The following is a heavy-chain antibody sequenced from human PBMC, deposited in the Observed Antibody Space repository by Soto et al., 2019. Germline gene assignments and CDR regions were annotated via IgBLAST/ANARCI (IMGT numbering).Heavy chain of an antibody. D-gene: IGHD4-17*01. J-gene: IGHJ6*03. Sequence: SETLSLTCTVSGGSISSYYWSWIRQPPGKGLEWIGYIYYSGSTNYNPSLKSRVTISVDTSKNQFSLKLSSVTAADTAVYYCASRYGDYDTIPYYYYYMDVWGKGTTVTVSS. CDR1: GGSISSYY. CDR3: ASRYGDYDTIPYYYYYMDV. CDR2: IYYSGST. V-gene: IGHV4-59*08.